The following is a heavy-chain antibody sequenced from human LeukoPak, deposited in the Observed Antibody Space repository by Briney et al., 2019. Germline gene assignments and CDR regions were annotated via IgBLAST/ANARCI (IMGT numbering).Heavy chain of an antibody. J-gene: IGHJ4*02. CDR3: ARERDTAMVIRRYYYFDY. D-gene: IGHD5-18*01. CDR1: GYTFTSYY. V-gene: IGHV1-46*01. Sequence: ASVTVSCTASGYTFTSYYMHWVRQAPGQGLEWMGIINPSGGSTSYAQRFQGRVTMTRDTSTSTVYMELSSLRSEDTAVYYCARERDTAMVIRRYYYFDYWGQGTLVTVSS. CDR2: INPSGGST.